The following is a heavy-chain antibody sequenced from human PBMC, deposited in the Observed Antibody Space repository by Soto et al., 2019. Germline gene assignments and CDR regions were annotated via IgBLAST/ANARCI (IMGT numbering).Heavy chain of an antibody. V-gene: IGHV1-69*01. CDR2: IIPVSGTA. Sequence: QVHLEQSGAEVKKPGSSVKVSCKFSGGTFSSYVIIWVRQAPGQGLEWMGGIIPVSGTANYAPKFHGRVPISADAATNTDYMELSSVRFDDTAVYYCATVDRSVALVGLFDPWGQGPLVTVSS. CDR1: GGTFSSYV. CDR3: ATVDRSVALVGLFDP. D-gene: IGHD2-8*02. J-gene: IGHJ5*02.